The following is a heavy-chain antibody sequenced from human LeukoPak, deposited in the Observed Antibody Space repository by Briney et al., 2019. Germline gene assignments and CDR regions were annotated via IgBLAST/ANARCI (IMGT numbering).Heavy chain of an antibody. D-gene: IGHD3-10*01. CDR3: EKGGRVAAPKHYYYYYYMDV. J-gene: IGHJ6*03. Sequence: QAGGSLRLSCAACRFTFQCYALSWVRQAPGKGLEWVSAISGSGGSTYYADSVKGRFTISRDNSKNTLYLQMNSLRAEDTTVYYCEKGGRVAAPKHYYYYYYMDVWGKGTTVTVSS. CDR2: ISGSGGST. CDR1: RFTFQCYA. V-gene: IGHV3-23*01.